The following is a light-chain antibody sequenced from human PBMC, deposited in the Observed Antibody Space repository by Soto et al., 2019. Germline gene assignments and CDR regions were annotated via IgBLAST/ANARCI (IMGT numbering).Light chain of an antibody. V-gene: IGKV1-5*01. Sequence: IKVTQPPSTLSASIGDRVTITCRASQSIDTWLAWYQQKPGKAPNLLIYDASALESGVPSRVSGGGSGTEFTLTISSLQPDDFATYYCQRYNNIARTFGQGTKV. CDR3: QRYNNIART. CDR2: DAS. CDR1: QSIDTW. J-gene: IGKJ1*01.